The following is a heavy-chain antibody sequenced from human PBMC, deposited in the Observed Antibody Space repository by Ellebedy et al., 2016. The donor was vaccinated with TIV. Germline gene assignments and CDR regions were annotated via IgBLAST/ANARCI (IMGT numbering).Heavy chain of an antibody. D-gene: IGHD3-22*01. CDR1: GGSISSSSYY. CDR2: IYYSGST. Sequence: MPSETLSLTCTVSGGSISSSSYYWGWIRQPPGKGLAWIGSIYYSGSTYYNPSLKSRVTISVATSKNQFSLKLSSLTAADTAVYYCARQYYYDSSGYYYQIPWFDPWGQGTLVTVSS. CDR3: ARQYYYDSSGYYYQIPWFDP. J-gene: IGHJ5*02. V-gene: IGHV4-39*01.